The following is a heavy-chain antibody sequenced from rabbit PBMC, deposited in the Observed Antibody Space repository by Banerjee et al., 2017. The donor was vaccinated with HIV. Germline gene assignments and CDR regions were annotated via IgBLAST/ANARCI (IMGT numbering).Heavy chain of an antibody. Sequence: QSLEESGGGLVKPGASLTLTCTASGFDLSGYYMCWVRQAPGKGLELIACIYPDYGNTYYASWAKGRFTISKTSSTTVTLQMTSLTAADTATYFCARALSDWSFKLWGPGTLVTVS. D-gene: IGHD2-1*01. V-gene: IGHV1S40*01. CDR2: IYPDYGNT. CDR3: ARALSDWSFKL. CDR1: GFDLSGYY. J-gene: IGHJ4*01.